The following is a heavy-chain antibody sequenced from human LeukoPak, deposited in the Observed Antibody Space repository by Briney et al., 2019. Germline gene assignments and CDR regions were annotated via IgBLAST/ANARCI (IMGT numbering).Heavy chain of an antibody. J-gene: IGHJ6*03. CDR1: GGTFSSYA. CDR2: IIPIFGTA. Sequence: VASVKVSCKASGGTFSSYAISWVRQASGQGLEWMGGIIPIFGTANYAQKFQGRVTITADESTSTAYMELSSLRSEDTAVYYCARHGKLIRFLPHGLPSDYYYMAVWGKGTTVTVSS. CDR3: ARHGKLIRFLPHGLPSDYYYMAV. D-gene: IGHD3-3*01. V-gene: IGHV1-69*13.